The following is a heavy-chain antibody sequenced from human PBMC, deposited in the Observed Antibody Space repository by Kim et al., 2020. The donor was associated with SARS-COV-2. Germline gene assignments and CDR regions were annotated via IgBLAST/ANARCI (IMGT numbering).Heavy chain of an antibody. D-gene: IGHD3-16*01. J-gene: IGHJ4*02. CDR3: AKALGDCFDY. Sequence: GGSLRLSCAASGFTFSSYAMSWVRQAPGKGLEWVSAISGSGGSTYYADSVKGRFTISRDNSKNKLYLQMNILRAEDTAVYYCAKALGDCFDYWGQGTLVTVSS. CDR1: GFTFSSYA. CDR2: ISGSGGST. V-gene: IGHV3-23*01.